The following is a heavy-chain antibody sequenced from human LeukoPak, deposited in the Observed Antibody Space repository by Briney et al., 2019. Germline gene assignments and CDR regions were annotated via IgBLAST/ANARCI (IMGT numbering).Heavy chain of an antibody. D-gene: IGHD2-15*01. Sequence: PSETLSLTCTVSGGSISSGSYYWSWIRQPAGKGLEWIGRIYTSGSTNYNPSLKSRVTISVDTSKNQFSLKLSSVTAADTAVYYCARMARDKTRYYFDYWGQGTLVTVSS. J-gene: IGHJ4*02. CDR2: IYTSGST. V-gene: IGHV4-61*02. CDR3: ARMARDKTRYYFDY. CDR1: GGSISSGSYY.